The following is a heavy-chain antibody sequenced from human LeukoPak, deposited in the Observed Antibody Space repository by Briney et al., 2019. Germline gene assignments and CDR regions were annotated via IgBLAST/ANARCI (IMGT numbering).Heavy chain of an antibody. CDR2: INPSGGST. CDR3: ARDMLEVVFGFYSYYGMDV. Sequence: ASVKVSCKASGYTFTSYYIHWVRQAPGQGLEWMGIINPSGGSTSHAQKFQGRVTMTRDTSTSTVYMELSSLRSEDTAVYYCARDMLEVVFGFYSYYGMDVWGQGTTVTVSS. J-gene: IGHJ6*02. D-gene: IGHD3-22*01. CDR1: GYTFTSYY. V-gene: IGHV1-46*01.